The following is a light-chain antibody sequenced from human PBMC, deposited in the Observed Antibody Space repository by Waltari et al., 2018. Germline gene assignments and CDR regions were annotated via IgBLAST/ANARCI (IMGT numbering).Light chain of an antibody. CDR1: QGISNY. J-gene: IGKJ2*01. Sequence: DIQMTQSPSSLSASVGDRVTITCQASQGISNYLNWYQHKPGKAPKLPIFDASNLQTGVPSRFSGSGSGTDFTFTISSLQPEDIATYYCQQYDNLPRTFGQGTKLEIK. CDR3: QQYDNLPRT. CDR2: DAS. V-gene: IGKV1-33*01.